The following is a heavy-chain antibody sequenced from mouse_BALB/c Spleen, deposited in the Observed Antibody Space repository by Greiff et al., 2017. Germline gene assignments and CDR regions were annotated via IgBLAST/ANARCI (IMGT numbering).Heavy chain of an antibody. CDR2: IWGDGST. J-gene: IGHJ4*01. V-gene: IGHV2-6-7*01. D-gene: IGHD3-1*01. CDR1: GFSLTGYG. CDR3: AREGATYYYAMDY. Sequence: VQRVESGPGLVAPSQSLSITCTVSGFSLTGYGVNWVRQPPGKGLEWLGMIWGDGSTDYNSALKSRLSISKDNSKSQVFLKMNSLQTDDTARYYCAREGATYYYAMDYWGQGTSVTVSS.